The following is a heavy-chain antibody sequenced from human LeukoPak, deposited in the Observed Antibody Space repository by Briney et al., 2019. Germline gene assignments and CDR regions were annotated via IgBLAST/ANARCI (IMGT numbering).Heavy chain of an antibody. J-gene: IGHJ4*02. CDR2: IYYSGST. Sequence: PSETLSLTCTVSGGSISSYYWSWIRQPPGKGLEWIGYIYYSGSTNYNPSLKSRVTISVDTSKNQFSLKLSSVTAADTAVYYCARGGYSSGWPLYYFDYWGQGTLVTVSS. V-gene: IGHV4-59*01. CDR1: GGSISSYY. CDR3: ARGGYSSGWPLYYFDY. D-gene: IGHD6-19*01.